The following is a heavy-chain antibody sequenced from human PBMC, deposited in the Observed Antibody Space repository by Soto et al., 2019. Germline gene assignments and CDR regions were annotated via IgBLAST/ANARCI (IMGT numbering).Heavy chain of an antibody. V-gene: IGHV3-33*06. CDR2: IWYDGSNK. CDR3: AKAGGDFWSGSLYYFDS. Sequence: GGSLRLSCAASGFTFSNYAMHWVRQAPGKGLEWVAVIWYDGSNKYYADSVKGRFTISRDNSKNTLYLQMNGLRAEDTAVYYCAKAGGDFWSGSLYYFDSWGQGTLVTVSS. J-gene: IGHJ4*02. D-gene: IGHD3-3*01. CDR1: GFTFSNYA.